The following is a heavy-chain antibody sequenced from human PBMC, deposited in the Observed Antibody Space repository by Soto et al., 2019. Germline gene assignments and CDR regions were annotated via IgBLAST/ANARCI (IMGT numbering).Heavy chain of an antibody. CDR1: GFTFSTYG. Sequence: LRLSCAATGFTFSTYGIHWVRQAPCKGLEWVTLVWSDGTNKYYADSGKGRFTISRDNSKSTVYLHMNSLRVEDTAIYYCARETIAASPLYYNYFGMDVWGQGTTVTVSS. D-gene: IGHD6-6*01. V-gene: IGHV3-33*01. CDR3: ARETIAASPLYYNYFGMDV. CDR2: VWSDGTNK. J-gene: IGHJ6*02.